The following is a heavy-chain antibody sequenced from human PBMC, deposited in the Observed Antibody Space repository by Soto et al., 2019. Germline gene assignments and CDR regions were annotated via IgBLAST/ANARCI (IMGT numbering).Heavy chain of an antibody. CDR2: IIPLFGTT. Sequence: QVQLVQSGAELKKPGSSVTVSCKASGGNFTNYGISWVRQAPGQGLEWMGGIIPLFGTTNYAQQFRGRVTVTADESTSTVYMELNSLRSEDTAIYYCARAHGTSWYNWFDPWGQGTLVTVSS. D-gene: IGHD6-13*01. CDR1: GGNFTNYG. J-gene: IGHJ5*02. V-gene: IGHV1-69*01. CDR3: ARAHGTSWYNWFDP.